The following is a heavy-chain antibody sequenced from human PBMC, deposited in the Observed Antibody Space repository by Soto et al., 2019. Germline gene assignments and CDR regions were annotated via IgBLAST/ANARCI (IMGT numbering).Heavy chain of an antibody. CDR2: ISARGDTT. V-gene: IGHV3-23*01. J-gene: IGHJ6*02. Sequence: GGSLRLSCAASRFTFSNYALSWVRQAPGKGLEWVSAISARGDTTYYADSVKGRFTISRDNSKNTLYLQMNSLRAEDTAVYYCARDKGKLPHYYYYYGMDVWGQGTTVTVSS. CDR3: ARDKGKLPHYYYYYGMDV. CDR1: RFTFSNYA. D-gene: IGHD2-15*01.